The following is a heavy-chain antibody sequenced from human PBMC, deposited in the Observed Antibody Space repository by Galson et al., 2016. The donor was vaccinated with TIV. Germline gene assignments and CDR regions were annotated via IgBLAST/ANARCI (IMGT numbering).Heavy chain of an antibody. CDR1: GFTFSSYA. V-gene: IGHV3-23*01. D-gene: IGHD6-19*01. CDR2: ISGGGGNI. Sequence: SLRLSFAASGFTFSSYAMTWVRQAPGKGLEWVTAISGGGGNIYYADSVKGRFTISRDNSKNTLYMQMNSLRAEDTAVYYCVKVPSSGFTYYYAMDVWGQGTTVTVSS. CDR3: VKVPSSGFTYYYAMDV. J-gene: IGHJ6*02.